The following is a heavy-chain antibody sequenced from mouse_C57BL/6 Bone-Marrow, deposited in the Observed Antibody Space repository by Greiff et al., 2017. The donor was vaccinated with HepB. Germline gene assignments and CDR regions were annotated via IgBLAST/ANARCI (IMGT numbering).Heavy chain of an antibody. V-gene: IGHV5-12*01. Sequence: EVQLVESGGGLVQPGGSLKLSCAASGFTFSDYYMYWVRQTPEKRLEWVAYISNGGGSTYYPDTVKGRFTISRDNAKNTLYLQMSRLKSEDTAMYYCARHVSYFDYWGQGTTLTVSS. D-gene: IGHD6-2*01. J-gene: IGHJ2*01. CDR3: ARHVSYFDY. CDR1: GFTFSDYY. CDR2: ISNGGGST.